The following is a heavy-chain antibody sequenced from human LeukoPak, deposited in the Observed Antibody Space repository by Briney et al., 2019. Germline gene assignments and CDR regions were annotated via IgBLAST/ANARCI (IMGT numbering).Heavy chain of an antibody. J-gene: IGHJ6*03. CDR3: ARDRGYSSSWYGYYYYYMDV. CDR1: GGSISSYY. D-gene: IGHD6-13*01. V-gene: IGHV4-59*01. Sequence: SETLSLTCTVSGGSISSYYWSWIRQPPGKGLEWIGYIYYSGSTNYNPSLKSRVTISVDTSKNQFSLKLSSVTAADTAVYYCARDRGYSSSWYGYYYYYMDVWGKGTTVTVSS. CDR2: IYYSGST.